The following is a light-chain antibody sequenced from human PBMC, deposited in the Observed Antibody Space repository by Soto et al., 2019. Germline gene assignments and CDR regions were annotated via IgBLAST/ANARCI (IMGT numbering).Light chain of an antibody. CDR1: QPISSW. V-gene: IGKV1-12*02. J-gene: IGKJ2*01. CDR3: KQANTLPYT. Sequence: DIQMTQSPSSMSASVGDRVTITCRASQPISSWLAWYQQKPGKAPNLLIYAASTLQSGVPSRFSGSGSGTDFTLIFFSLQPEDSATYYCKQANTLPYTFGQGTKVDIK. CDR2: AAS.